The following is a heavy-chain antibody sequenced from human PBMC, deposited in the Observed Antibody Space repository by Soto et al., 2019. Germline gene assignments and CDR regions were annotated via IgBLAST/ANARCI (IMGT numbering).Heavy chain of an antibody. D-gene: IGHD1-1*01. CDR3: ARGAEMSTLTKWFDP. CDR2: ISRDGNAI. Sequence: PGGSLRLSCAASGFTFSDYYMGWIRQAPGKALEWLAYISRDGNAIFYADTVNGRSTISRDNAKNSLFLQMDDLRAEDTGMFFCARGAEMSTLTKWFDPWGQGTLVTVSS. V-gene: IGHV3-11*01. CDR1: GFTFSDYY. J-gene: IGHJ5*02.